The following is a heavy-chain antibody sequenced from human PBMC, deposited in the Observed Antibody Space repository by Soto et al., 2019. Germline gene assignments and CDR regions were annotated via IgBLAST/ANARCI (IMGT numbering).Heavy chain of an antibody. CDR3: ARGGIAAAAGYYYYYGMEV. V-gene: IGHV3-30-3*01. D-gene: IGHD6-13*01. CDR1: GFTFSSYA. Sequence: GGSLRLSCAASGFTFSSYAMHWVRQAPGKGLEWVAVISYDGSNKYYADSVKGRFTISRDNSKNTLYLQMNSLRAEDTAVYYCARGGIAAAAGYYYYYGMEVWGQGTTVTVSS. CDR2: ISYDGSNK. J-gene: IGHJ6*02.